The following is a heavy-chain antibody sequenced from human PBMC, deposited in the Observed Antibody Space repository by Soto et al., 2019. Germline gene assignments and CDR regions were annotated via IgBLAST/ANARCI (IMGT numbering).Heavy chain of an antibody. CDR2: FGTSRKYI. V-gene: IGHV3-48*02. Sequence: EVQLVASGGGTVQPGGSLRLSCAASGYTFSEYSMNWVRQDPGKGLEWISYFGTSRKYIFYADSVRGRFTISRDDAKNSLYLQLNRLRDEDTAVYYCVRDRDWAFDIWGQGTMVTVSS. CDR3: VRDRDWAFDI. CDR1: GYTFSEYS. J-gene: IGHJ3*02. D-gene: IGHD3-9*01.